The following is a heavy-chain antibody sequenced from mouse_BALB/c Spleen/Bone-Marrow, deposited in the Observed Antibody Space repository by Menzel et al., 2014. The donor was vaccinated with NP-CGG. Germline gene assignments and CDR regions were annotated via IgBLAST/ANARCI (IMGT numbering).Heavy chain of an antibody. CDR2: IDPANGNT. D-gene: IGHD2-4*01. CDR1: GFNIKDTY. CDR3: ANYDYGWYFDV. J-gene: IGHJ1*01. V-gene: IGHV14-3*02. Sequence: EVKLVESGAELVKPGASVKLSYTASGFNIKDTYMHWVKQRPEQGLEWIGRIDPANGNTKYDPKFQGKATITADTSSNTAYLQLSSLTSEDTAVYYCANYDYGWYFDVWGAGTTVTVSS.